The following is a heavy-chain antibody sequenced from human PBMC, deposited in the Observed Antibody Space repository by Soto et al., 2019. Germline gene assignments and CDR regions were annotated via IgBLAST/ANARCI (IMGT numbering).Heavy chain of an antibody. CDR1: GGTFSSYA. Sequence: QVLLVQSGAEVKKPGSSVTVSCKASGGTFSSYAISWVRQAPGQGLVWMGGIIPIFGTANYAQKFQGRVTITADESTSTAYRELSSLRSEDTAVYYCERNEEITQHYYYYGMDVLCQETTVTVSS. V-gene: IGHV1-69*01. D-gene: IGHD1-1*01. CDR3: ERNEEITQHYYYYGMDV. J-gene: IGHJ6*02. CDR2: IIPIFGTA.